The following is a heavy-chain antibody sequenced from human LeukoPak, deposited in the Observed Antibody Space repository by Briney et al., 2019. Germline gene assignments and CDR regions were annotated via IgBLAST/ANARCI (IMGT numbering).Heavy chain of an antibody. CDR1: GFTFSSYW. J-gene: IGHJ4*02. V-gene: IGHV3-74*01. D-gene: IGHD1-26*01. CDR3: AKSKLKDFFED. CDR2: INSDGRST. Sequence: GGSLRLSCAASGFTFSSYWMHWVRQAPGKGLVWVSRINSDGRSTSYADSVKGRFTISRDNAENTLYLQMNSLRAEDTAVYYCAKSKLKDFFEDWGQGTLVTVSS.